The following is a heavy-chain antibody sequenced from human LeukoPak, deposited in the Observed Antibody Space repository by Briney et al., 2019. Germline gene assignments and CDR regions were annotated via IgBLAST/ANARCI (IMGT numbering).Heavy chain of an antibody. CDR2: IRYDGSNK. J-gene: IGHJ6*03. V-gene: IGHV3-30*02. CDR1: GFTFSSYA. CDR3: AKDPYLLGYCSSTSCYYMDV. D-gene: IGHD2-2*01. Sequence: GRSLRLSCAASGFTFSSYAMHWVRQAPGKGLEWVAFIRYDGSNKYYADSVKGRFTIPRDNSKNTLYLQMNSLRAEDTAVHYCAKDPYLLGYCSSTSCYYMDVWGKGTTVTVSS.